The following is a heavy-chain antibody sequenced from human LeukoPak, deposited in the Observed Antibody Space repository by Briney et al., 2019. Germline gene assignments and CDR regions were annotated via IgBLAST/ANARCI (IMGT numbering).Heavy chain of an antibody. V-gene: IGHV4-38-2*01. D-gene: IGHD6-13*01. J-gene: IGHJ4*02. Sequence: GSLRLSCAASGFTFSSYNMNWVRQPPGKGLEWIGSIYHSGSTYYNPSLKSRVTMSVDTSKNQFSLKLSSVTAADTAVYYCARSSRSWSTFDYWGQGTLVTVSS. CDR3: ARSSRSWSTFDY. CDR2: IYHSGST. CDR1: GFTFSSYN.